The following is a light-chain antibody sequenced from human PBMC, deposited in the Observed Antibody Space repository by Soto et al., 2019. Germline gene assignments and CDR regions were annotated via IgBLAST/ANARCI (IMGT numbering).Light chain of an antibody. J-gene: IGLJ1*01. CDR1: SSSIGSNF. V-gene: IGLV1-47*01. CDR2: RND. CDR3: VAWDDSLSAYV. Sequence: QCVLAPGRSPSRTQGQRITISCSGISSSIGSNFVYWYQQLPGTAPKLLIYRNDQRPSGVPDRFSGSKSGTSASLAISGLRSEDEADYYCVAWDDSLSAYVFGTGTKVTV.